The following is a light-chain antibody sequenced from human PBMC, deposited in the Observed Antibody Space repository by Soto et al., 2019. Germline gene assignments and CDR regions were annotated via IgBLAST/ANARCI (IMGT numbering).Light chain of an antibody. CDR1: ISDVGSYNY. V-gene: IGLV2-14*03. Sequence: QSALTQPASVSGSPGQSITISCTGTISDVGSYNYVSWYQQYPGKVPKLMIYDVSTRPSGVSDRFSGSKSGNTASLTISGLRAEDEADYYCGSYTTSSNYVFGTGTKVTVL. CDR2: DVS. J-gene: IGLJ1*01. CDR3: GSYTTSSNYV.